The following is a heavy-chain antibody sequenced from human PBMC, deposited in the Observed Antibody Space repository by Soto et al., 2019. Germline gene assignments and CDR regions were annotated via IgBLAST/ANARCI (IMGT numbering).Heavy chain of an antibody. D-gene: IGHD3-22*01. Sequence: QVQLVQSGAEVKKPGSSVKVSCKASGGTFSSYAISWVRQAPGQGLEWMGGIIPIFGTANYAQKFQGRVTSTADESTSTAHMGVSSVRSEDTAVYYCAREGVGSGDSSGYYSYYFDYWGQGTLVTVSS. J-gene: IGHJ4*02. CDR2: IIPIFGTA. CDR3: AREGVGSGDSSGYYSYYFDY. V-gene: IGHV1-69*12. CDR1: GGTFSSYA.